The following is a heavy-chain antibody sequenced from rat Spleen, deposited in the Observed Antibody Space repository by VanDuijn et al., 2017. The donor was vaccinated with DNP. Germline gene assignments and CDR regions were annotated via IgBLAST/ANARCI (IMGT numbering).Heavy chain of an antibody. Sequence: EVHLVESGGGFVQPGRSLKLSCAASGFTFSDYYMAWVRQAPTKGLEWVAYITFDGGNSYYRDSVKGRFTISRDNAKNTLYLQMNSLRSEDMATYYCARPMDYYSGGFAYWGQGTLVTVSS. V-gene: IGHV5-22*01. CDR3: ARPMDYYSGGFAY. CDR1: GFTFSDYY. J-gene: IGHJ3*01. D-gene: IGHD1-1*01. CDR2: ITFDGGNS.